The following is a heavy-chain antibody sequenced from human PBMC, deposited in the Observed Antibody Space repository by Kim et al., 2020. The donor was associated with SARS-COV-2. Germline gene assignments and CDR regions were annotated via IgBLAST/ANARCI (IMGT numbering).Heavy chain of an antibody. Sequence: SQTLSLTCAISGDSVSSNSAAWNWIRQSPSRGLEWLGRTYYRSKWYNEYAVSLKSRITINSDTSKNQLSLQLNSVTPEDTAVYYCAGRSSTTFDIWGPGTMVTVSS. D-gene: IGHD2-2*01. V-gene: IGHV6-1*01. CDR1: GDSVSSNSAA. CDR3: AGRSSTTFDI. CDR2: TYYRSKWYN. J-gene: IGHJ3*02.